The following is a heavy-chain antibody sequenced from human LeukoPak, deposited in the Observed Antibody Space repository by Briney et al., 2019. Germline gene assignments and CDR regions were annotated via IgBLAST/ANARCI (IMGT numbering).Heavy chain of an antibody. J-gene: IGHJ3*02. CDR2: ISGSGGST. Sequence: GGSLRLSCAASGFTFSSYSMSWVRQAPGKGLEWVSAISGSGGSTYYADSVKGRFTISRDNSKNTLYLQMNSLRAEDTAVYYCAKDNNRKYCSGGSCYPDAFDIWGQGTMVTVSS. D-gene: IGHD2-15*01. V-gene: IGHV3-23*01. CDR1: GFTFSSYS. CDR3: AKDNNRKYCSGGSCYPDAFDI.